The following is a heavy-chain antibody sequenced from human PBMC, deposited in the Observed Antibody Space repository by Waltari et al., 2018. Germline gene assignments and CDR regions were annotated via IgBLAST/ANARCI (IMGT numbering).Heavy chain of an antibody. CDR2: IIPILGIA. D-gene: IGHD3-22*01. CDR3: ARWGDSSGYWDYYYYGMDV. V-gene: IGHV1-69*02. J-gene: IGHJ6*02. CDR1: GGTFSSYT. Sequence: QVQLVQSGAEVKKPGSSVKVSCKASGGTFSSYTISWVRQSPRQGLEWMGRIIPILGIANDEQKFQGRVTITADKSTSTAYMELSSLRSEDTAVYYCARWGDSSGYWDYYYYGMDVWGQGTTVTVSS.